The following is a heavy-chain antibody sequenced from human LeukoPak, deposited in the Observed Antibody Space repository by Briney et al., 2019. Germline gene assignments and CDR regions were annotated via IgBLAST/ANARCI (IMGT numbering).Heavy chain of an antibody. CDR1: GYTFTIYD. J-gene: IGHJ4*02. V-gene: IGHV1-8*01. CDR2: MNPNSGNT. CDR3: ARGRTRGNDY. Sequence: ASVTVSFMASGYTFTIYDINWVRQATGQGLEWMGWMNPNSGNTGYAQKFQGRVTMTRDTSISTAYMELSRLRSDDTAAYYCARGRTRGNDYWGQGTLVTVSS.